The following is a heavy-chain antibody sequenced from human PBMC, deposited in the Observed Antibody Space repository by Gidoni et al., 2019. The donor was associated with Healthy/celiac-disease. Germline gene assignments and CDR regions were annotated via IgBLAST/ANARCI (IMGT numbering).Heavy chain of an antibody. CDR2: IWYDGSNK. CDR1: GFTFSSYV. D-gene: IGHD2-2*03. Sequence: QVQLVESGGGVVQPGRSLRLSCASSGFTFSSYVMHWVRQAPGKGLEWVAVIWYDGSNKYYADSVKGRFTISRDNSKNTLYLQMNSLRAEDTAVYYCARAGPELDIVVVPAAFDYWGQGTLVTVSS. CDR3: ARAGPELDIVVVPAAFDY. V-gene: IGHV3-33*01. J-gene: IGHJ4*02.